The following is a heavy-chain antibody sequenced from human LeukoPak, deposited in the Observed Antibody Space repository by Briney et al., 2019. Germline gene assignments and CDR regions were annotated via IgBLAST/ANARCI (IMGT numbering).Heavy chain of an antibody. D-gene: IGHD1-14*01. CDR1: GFTFSSYG. V-gene: IGHV3-66*02. CDR2: IYSGGST. J-gene: IGHJ3*02. Sequence: GGSLRLSCAASGFTFSSYGMSWVRQAPGKGLEWVSVIYSGGSTYYADSVKGRFTISRDNSKNTLYLQMGSLRAEDMAVYYCASLRTMNDAFDIWGQGTMVTVSS. CDR3: ASLRTMNDAFDI.